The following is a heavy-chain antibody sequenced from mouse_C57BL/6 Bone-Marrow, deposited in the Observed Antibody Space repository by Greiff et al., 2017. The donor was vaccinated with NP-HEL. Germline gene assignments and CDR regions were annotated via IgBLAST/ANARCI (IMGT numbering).Heavy chain of an antibody. CDR2: IYPGDGDT. J-gene: IGHJ2*01. CDR3: ARSGSSYYLDY. V-gene: IGHV1-82*01. Sequence: VKLQQSGPELVKPGASVKISCKASGYAFSSSWMNWVKQRPGKGLEWIGRIYPGDGDTNYNGKFKGKATLTADKSSSTAYMQLSSLTSEDSAVYFCARSGSSYYLDYWGQGTTLTVSS. CDR1: GYAFSSSW. D-gene: IGHD1-1*01.